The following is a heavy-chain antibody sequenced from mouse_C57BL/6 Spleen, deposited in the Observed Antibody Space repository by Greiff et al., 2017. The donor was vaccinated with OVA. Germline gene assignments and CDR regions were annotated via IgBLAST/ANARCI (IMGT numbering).Heavy chain of an antibody. Sequence: QVQLQQPGAELVMPGASVKLSCKASGYTFTSYWMHWVKQRPGQGLEWIGEIDPSDSYTNYNQKFKGKSTLTVDKSSSTAYMQLSSLTSEDSAVYYCARGGLRPRFLVDYFDYWGQGTTLTVSS. J-gene: IGHJ2*01. CDR3: ARGGLRPRFLVDYFDY. D-gene: IGHD3-2*02. V-gene: IGHV1-69*01. CDR1: GYTFTSYW. CDR2: IDPSDSYT.